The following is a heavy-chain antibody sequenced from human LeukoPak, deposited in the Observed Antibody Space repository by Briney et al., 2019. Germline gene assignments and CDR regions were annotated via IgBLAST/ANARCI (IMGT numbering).Heavy chain of an antibody. CDR2: INADGSTI. J-gene: IGHJ3*02. V-gene: IGHV3-74*01. CDR3: ARDRGNPDSFSI. CDR1: GYNFSPFW. Sequence: GGSLRLSCAASGYNFSPFWMHSVRQAPGKGLVWVSHINADGSTIVYADSVKGRYTISRDNAKNTLFLQMDSLRAEDTAVYYCARDRGNPDSFSIWGQGTVVTVSS. D-gene: IGHD3-10*01.